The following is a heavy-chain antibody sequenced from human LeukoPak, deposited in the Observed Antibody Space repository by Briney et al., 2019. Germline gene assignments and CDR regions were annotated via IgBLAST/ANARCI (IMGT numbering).Heavy chain of an antibody. CDR3: AELGITMIGGV. Sequence: GGTLRLSCAASGFTFSSYEMNWVRQAPGKGLEWVSYISSSGSTIYYADSVKGRFTISRDNAKNSLYLQMDSLRAEDTAVYYCAELGITMIGGVWGKGTTVTISS. CDR1: GFTFSSYE. D-gene: IGHD3-10*02. J-gene: IGHJ6*04. V-gene: IGHV3-48*03. CDR2: ISSSGSTI.